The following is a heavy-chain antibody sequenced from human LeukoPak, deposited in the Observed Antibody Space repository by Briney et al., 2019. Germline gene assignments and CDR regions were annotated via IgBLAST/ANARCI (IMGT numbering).Heavy chain of an antibody. V-gene: IGHV3-48*01. CDR2: ISRSSSTI. CDR3: ARGGFSRTWRFDF. Sequence: PGGSLRLSCSASGFTFSRYSMNSVRQAPGKGLEWVSYISRSSSTIHYADSVKGRFTISRDNSKNTLYLQMNTLRAEDTAVYYCARGGFSRTWRFDFWGQGALFTPSS. D-gene: IGHD6-13*01. J-gene: IGHJ4*02. CDR1: GFTFSRYS.